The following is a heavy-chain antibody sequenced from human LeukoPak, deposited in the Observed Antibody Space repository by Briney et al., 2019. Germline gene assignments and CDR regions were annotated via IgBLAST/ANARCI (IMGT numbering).Heavy chain of an antibody. CDR1: GFTFSSYG. V-gene: IGHV3-30*18. CDR3: AKDQCIAAAGTDAVGGY. CDR2: ISYDGSNK. J-gene: IGHJ4*02. Sequence: PGRSLRLSCAASGFTFSSYGMHWVRQAPGKGLEWVAVISYDGSNKYYADSVKGRFTISRDNSKNTLYLQMNSLRAEDTAVYYCAKDQCIAAAGTDAVGGYWGQGTLVTVSS. D-gene: IGHD6-13*01.